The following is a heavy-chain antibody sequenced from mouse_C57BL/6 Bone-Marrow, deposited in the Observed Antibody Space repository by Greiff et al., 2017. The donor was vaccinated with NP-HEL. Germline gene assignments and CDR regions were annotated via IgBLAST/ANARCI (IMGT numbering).Heavy chain of an antibody. D-gene: IGHD1-1*01. CDR3: ALYYYGSPCYYDMDD. CDR1: GYSITSGYY. Sequence: VQLQESGPGLVKPSPSLSLTCSVTGYSITSGYYWNWIRQFPGNKLEWMGYISYDGSTNYNPYLKNRISITRDTSKNQFFLQLNSVTTEDTATYYCALYYYGSPCYYDMDDWGQGTSVTVSS. J-gene: IGHJ4*01. V-gene: IGHV3-6*01. CDR2: ISYDGST.